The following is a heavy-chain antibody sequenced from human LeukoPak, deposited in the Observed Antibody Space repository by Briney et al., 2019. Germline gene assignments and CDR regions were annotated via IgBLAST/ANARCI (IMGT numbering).Heavy chain of an antibody. V-gene: IGHV3-30*02. Sequence: GGSLRLSCTASGFIFGNYGMHWVRQAPGKGLEWVAFIRFDGNLEYYADSVKGRFTISRDNAKNSLYLQMNSLRAEDTAVYYCASRKYSSSWYLEDYWGQGTLVTVSS. CDR2: IRFDGNLE. D-gene: IGHD6-13*01. CDR1: GFIFGNYG. J-gene: IGHJ4*02. CDR3: ASRKYSSSWYLEDY.